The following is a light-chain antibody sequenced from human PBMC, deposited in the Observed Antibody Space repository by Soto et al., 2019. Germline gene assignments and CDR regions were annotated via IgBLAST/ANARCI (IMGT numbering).Light chain of an antibody. CDR2: SNN. CDR3: AAWDDSLFHVV. J-gene: IGLJ2*01. Sequence: QSVLTQPPSASGTPGQRVTISCSGSSSNIGSNTVNWYQQLPGTAPKLLIYSNNQRPSGVPDRFSGSKSGTSASLAISGLQSEDEADYYCAAWDDSLFHVVFGGGTKLTVL. CDR1: SSNIGSNT. V-gene: IGLV1-44*01.